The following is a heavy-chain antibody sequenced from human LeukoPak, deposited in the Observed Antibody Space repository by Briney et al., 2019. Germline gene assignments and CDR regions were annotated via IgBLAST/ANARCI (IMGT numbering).Heavy chain of an antibody. J-gene: IGHJ4*02. CDR1: GGSISSGDYY. CDR2: IYYSGST. Sequence: SQTLSLTCTVSGGSISSGDYYWSWIRQPPGKGLEWIGHIYYSGSTYYNPSLKSRVTISVDTSKNQFSLKLSSATAADTAVYYCARANPDYYDSSGYYDYWGQGTLVTVSS. D-gene: IGHD3-22*01. V-gene: IGHV4-30-4*01. CDR3: ARANPDYYDSSGYYDY.